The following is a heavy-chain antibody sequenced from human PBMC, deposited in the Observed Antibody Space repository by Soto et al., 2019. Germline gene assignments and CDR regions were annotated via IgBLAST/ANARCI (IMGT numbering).Heavy chain of an antibody. CDR2: VYYSGSA. D-gene: IGHD2-2*03. Sequence: QVHLQESGPGLVKPSETLSLTCTISGSSITNYQWSWIRQPPGKGLEWIGHVYYSGSANYNPTLKIRVTISIDTSKSQFSLNLGSVTAADTAVYFCARHAGSLGYWGQGTLVTVSS. CDR3: ARHAGSLGY. CDR1: GSSITNYQ. J-gene: IGHJ4*02. V-gene: IGHV4-59*08.